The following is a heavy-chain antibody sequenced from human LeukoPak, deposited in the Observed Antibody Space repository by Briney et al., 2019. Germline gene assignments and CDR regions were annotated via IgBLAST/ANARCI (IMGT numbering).Heavy chain of an antibody. CDR1: GDSISNSDYY. J-gene: IGHJ4*02. V-gene: IGHV4-39*07. D-gene: IGHD5-24*01. CDR2: INYSGRT. CDR3: AREKKRWLQSTFDY. Sequence: PSETLSLACTVSGDSISNSDYYWGWIRQPPGKGLEWIALINYSGRTFYNPSLRSRVTISVDTSKNQFSLKLSSVTAADTAVYYCAREKKRWLQSTFDYWGQGTLVTVSS.